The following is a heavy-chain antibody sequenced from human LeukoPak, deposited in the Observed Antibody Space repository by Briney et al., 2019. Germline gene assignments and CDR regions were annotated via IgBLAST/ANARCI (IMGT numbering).Heavy chain of an antibody. V-gene: IGHV3-33*01. D-gene: IGHD1-26*01. J-gene: IGHJ4*02. CDR3: ACITSGGYARDY. CDR2: IWYDGSNK. Sequence: GGSLRLSCAASGFTFSSYGMHWVRQAPGKGLEWVAVIWYDGSNKYYADSVKGRFTISRDNSKNTLYLQMNSLRAEDTAVYYCACITSGGYARDYWGQGTLVTVSS. CDR1: GFTFSSYG.